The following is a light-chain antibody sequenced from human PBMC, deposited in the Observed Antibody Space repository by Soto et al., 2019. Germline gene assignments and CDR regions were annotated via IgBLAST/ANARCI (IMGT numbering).Light chain of an antibody. CDR1: QNINNY. CDR3: QQYENLPT. J-gene: IGKJ5*01. CDR2: DAS. Sequence: DIQRTQCPTCLCRCLLDIFTITCQSSQNINNYLNWYQLKAGRAPKLLIYDASNLEAGVPSRFRGSGSGTDFTFTISRLQPEDIATYYCQQYENLPTFGQGTRLEIK. V-gene: IGKV1-33*01.